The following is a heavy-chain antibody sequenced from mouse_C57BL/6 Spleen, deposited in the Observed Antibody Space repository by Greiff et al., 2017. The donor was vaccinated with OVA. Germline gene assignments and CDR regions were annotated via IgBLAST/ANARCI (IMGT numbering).Heavy chain of an antibody. CDR2: IDPSDSYT. J-gene: IGHJ1*03. CDR1: GYTFTSYW. CDR3: ARGGSSYGWYFGV. Sequence: QVQLQQPGAELVMPGASVTLSCKASGYTFTSYWMHWVKQRPGHGLEWIGEIDPSDSYTNYNQKFKGKSILTADKSSSTAYMQLRSLASEDSAVSCGARGGSSYGWYFGVGGTETGDTVST. V-gene: IGHV1-69*01. D-gene: IGHD1-1*01.